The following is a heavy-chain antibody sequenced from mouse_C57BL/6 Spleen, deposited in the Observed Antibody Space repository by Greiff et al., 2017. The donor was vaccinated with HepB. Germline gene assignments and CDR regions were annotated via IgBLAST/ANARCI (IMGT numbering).Heavy chain of an antibody. CDR3: ARDKDYDGYFDY. J-gene: IGHJ2*01. D-gene: IGHD2-4*01. Sequence: EVKLQESGPGLVKPSQSLSLTCSVTGYSITSGYYWNWIRQFPGNKLEWMGYISYDGSNNYNPSLKNRISITRDTSKNQFFLKLNSVTTEDTATYYCARDKDYDGYFDYWGQGTTLTVSS. V-gene: IGHV3-6*01. CDR1: GYSITSGYY. CDR2: ISYDGSN.